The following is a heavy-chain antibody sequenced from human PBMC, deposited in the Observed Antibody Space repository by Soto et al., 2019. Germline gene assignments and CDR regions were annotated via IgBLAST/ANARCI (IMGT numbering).Heavy chain of an antibody. V-gene: IGHV1-3*01. CDR2: INAGNGNT. Sequence: QVQLVQSGAEVKKPGASVKVSCKASGYTFTSYAMHWVRQAPGQRLEWMGWINAGNGNTKYSQKFQGRVTITRDTYASTADVEVSSLRSEDTAVYYCARYGWVSSGYYYYYYGMDVWGQGTTVTVSS. D-gene: IGHD3-22*01. CDR1: GYTFTSYA. CDR3: ARYGWVSSGYYYYYYGMDV. J-gene: IGHJ6*02.